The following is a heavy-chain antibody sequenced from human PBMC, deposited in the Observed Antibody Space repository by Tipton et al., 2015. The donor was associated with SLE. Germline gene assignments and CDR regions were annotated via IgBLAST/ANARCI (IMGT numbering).Heavy chain of an antibody. CDR2: IYYSGST. D-gene: IGHD3-9*01. V-gene: IGHV4-59*11. CDR1: GGSISSHY. CDR3: ARTGAHWDILTGYYSWFDY. J-gene: IGHJ4*02. Sequence: TLSLTCTVSGGSISSHYWSWIRQPPGKGLEWIGYIYYSGSTNYNPSLKSRVTISVDTSKNQFSLKLSSVTAADTAVYYCARTGAHWDILTGYYSWFDYWGQGTLVTVSS.